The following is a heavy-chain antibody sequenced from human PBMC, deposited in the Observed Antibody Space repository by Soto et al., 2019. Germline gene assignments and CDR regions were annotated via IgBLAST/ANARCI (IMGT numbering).Heavy chain of an antibody. CDR1: GFTFSSYW. Sequence: GGSLRLSCAASGFTFSSYWMHWVRQAPGKGLVWVSRINSDGSSTSYADSVKGRFTISRDNAKNTLYLQMNSLRAEDTAVYYCARGSVAVVVPPLDGMDVWGQGTTVTVSS. V-gene: IGHV3-74*01. D-gene: IGHD3-22*01. CDR3: ARGSVAVVVPPLDGMDV. J-gene: IGHJ6*02. CDR2: INSDGSST.